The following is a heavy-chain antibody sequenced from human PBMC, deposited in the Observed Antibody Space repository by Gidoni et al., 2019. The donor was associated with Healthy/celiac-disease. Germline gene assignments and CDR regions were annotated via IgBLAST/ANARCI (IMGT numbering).Heavy chain of an antibody. J-gene: IGHJ2*01. CDR3: AHTYCSSTSCYINKVTHLPPSWYFDL. CDR2: IYWNDDK. Sequence: QLTLKESGPTLVKPTLTLTLTCTFPGFSLSTSGVGVGWIRQPPGKALEWLALIYWNDDKRSSPSLKSRLTITKDTSKNQVVLTMTNVDPVDTATYYCAHTYCSSTSCYINKVTHLPPSWYFDLWGRGTLVTVSS. V-gene: IGHV2-5*01. D-gene: IGHD2-2*01. CDR1: GFSLSTSGVG.